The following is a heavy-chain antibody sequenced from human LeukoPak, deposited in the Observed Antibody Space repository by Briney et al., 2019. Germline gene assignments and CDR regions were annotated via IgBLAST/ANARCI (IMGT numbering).Heavy chain of an antibody. V-gene: IGHV3-7*03. CDR3: ATIYCSSGRCCYFDY. CDR1: GFTFSSYW. J-gene: IGHJ4*02. CDR2: IKQDGSEK. Sequence: PGGSLRLSCAASGFTFSSYWISWVRQAPGKGLEWVANIKQDGSEKYYVDSVKGRFTISRDNAKNSLYLQMNSLRAEDTAVYYCATIYCSSGRCCYFDYWGQGTLVTVSS. D-gene: IGHD2-15*01.